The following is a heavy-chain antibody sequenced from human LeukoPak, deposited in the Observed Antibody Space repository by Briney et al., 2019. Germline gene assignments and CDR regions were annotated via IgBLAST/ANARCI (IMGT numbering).Heavy chain of an antibody. CDR3: ATAPFAHDYGDYS. Sequence: SETLPLTCAVYGGSFSDYYWSWIRQPPGKGLEWIGEINHSGTTNYNPSFKSRVTISVDTSRNQFSLRLSSVTAADTAVYYCATAPFAHDYGDYSWGQRTLVTVSS. CDR2: INHSGTT. CDR1: GGSFSDYY. J-gene: IGHJ4*02. D-gene: IGHD4-17*01. V-gene: IGHV4-34*01.